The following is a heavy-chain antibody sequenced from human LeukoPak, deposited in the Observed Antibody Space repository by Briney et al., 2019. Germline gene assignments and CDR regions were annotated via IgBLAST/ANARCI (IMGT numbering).Heavy chain of an antibody. CDR1: GFTVSSNS. J-gene: IGHJ6*03. CDR2: IYSDNT. Sequence: GGSLRLSCTVSGFTVSSNSMSWVRQAPGKGLEWVSFIYSDNTHYSDSVKGRFTISRDNSKNTLYLQMNCLRAEDTAVYYCARDPTTQWLVPHSYMDVWGKGTTVTISS. CDR3: ARDPTTQWLVPHSYMDV. D-gene: IGHD6-19*01. V-gene: IGHV3-53*01.